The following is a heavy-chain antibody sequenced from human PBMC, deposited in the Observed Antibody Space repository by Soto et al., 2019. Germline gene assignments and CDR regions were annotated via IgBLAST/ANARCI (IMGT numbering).Heavy chain of an antibody. D-gene: IGHD3-10*01. CDR1: GGTFSSYT. Sequence: QVQLVQSGAEVKKPGSSVKVSCKASGGTFSSYTISWVRQAPGQGLEWMGRIIPILGIANYAQKFQGRVTITADKSTSTAYMEMSILRSEDTAVYYCARGSGSPKLFDYWGQGTLVTVSS. CDR2: IIPILGIA. V-gene: IGHV1-69*02. J-gene: IGHJ4*02. CDR3: ARGSGSPKLFDY.